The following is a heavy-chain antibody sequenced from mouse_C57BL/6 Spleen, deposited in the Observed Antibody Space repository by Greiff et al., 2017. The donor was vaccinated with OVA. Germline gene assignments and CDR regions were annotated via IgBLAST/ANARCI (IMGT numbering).Heavy chain of an antibody. CDR1: GYTFTGYW. V-gene: IGHV1-9*01. Sequence: QVQLQQSGAELMKPGASVKLSCKATGYTFTGYWIEWVKQRPGHGLEWIGEILPGSGSTNYNEKFKGKATFTADTSSNTAYMQLSSLTTEDSAIYYCARLQIYYDYGDYAMDYWGQGTSVTVSS. CDR3: ARLQIYYDYGDYAMDY. J-gene: IGHJ4*01. CDR2: ILPGSGST. D-gene: IGHD2-4*01.